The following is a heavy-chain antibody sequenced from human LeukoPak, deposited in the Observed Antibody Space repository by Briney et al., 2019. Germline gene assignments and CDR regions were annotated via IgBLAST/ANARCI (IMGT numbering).Heavy chain of an antibody. CDR1: GFTFDDYT. Sequence: GGSLRLSCAASGFTFDDYTMHWVRQAPGKGLEWVSGISWNRGNIGYADSVKGRFTISRDNAKNSLYLQMNSLRAEDTALYYCAKDYYGDYYDMDVWGKGTTVTVSS. D-gene: IGHD4-17*01. V-gene: IGHV3-9*01. CDR2: ISWNRGNI. CDR3: AKDYYGDYYDMDV. J-gene: IGHJ6*03.